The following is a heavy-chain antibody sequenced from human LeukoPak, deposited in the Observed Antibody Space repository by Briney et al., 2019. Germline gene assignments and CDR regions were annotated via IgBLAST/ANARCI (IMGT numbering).Heavy chain of an antibody. J-gene: IGHJ4*02. CDR1: GFTFSSYE. CDR2: ISSSGSTI. CDR3: AKDRGPGQVRGVIIVGVRHDAFDY. D-gene: IGHD3-10*01. Sequence: PGGSLRLSCAASGFTFSSYEMNWVRQAPGKGLEWVSYISSSGSTIYYADSVKGRFTISRDNSKNTLYLQMNSLRAEDTAVYYCAKDRGPGQVRGVIIVGVRHDAFDYWGQGTLVTVSS. V-gene: IGHV3-48*03.